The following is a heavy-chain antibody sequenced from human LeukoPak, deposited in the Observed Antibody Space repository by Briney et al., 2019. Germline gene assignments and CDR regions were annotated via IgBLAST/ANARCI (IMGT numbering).Heavy chain of an antibody. D-gene: IGHD3-3*01. CDR1: GFTFSNYG. V-gene: IGHV3-30*02. CDR2: IRYDGSNK. CDR3: ASDVTIFGVVTRPYFDY. Sequence: QAGGSLRLSCAASGFTFSNYGMHWVRQAPGKGLEWVAFIRYDGSNKYYTDSVKGRFTISRDNSKNTLYLQMNSLRAEDTAVYYCASDVTIFGVVTRPYFDYWGQGTLVTVSS. J-gene: IGHJ4*02.